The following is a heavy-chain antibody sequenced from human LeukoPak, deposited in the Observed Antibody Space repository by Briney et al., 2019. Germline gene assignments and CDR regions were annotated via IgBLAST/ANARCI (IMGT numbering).Heavy chain of an antibody. Sequence: SKTLSLTCAVSAYSISSGYYWGWIRQPPGKGLEWIGSIYYSGSTYYNPSLKSRVTMSVDTSRNQFSLKLSSVTAADTAVYYCARGSLATVDRYNWFDPWGKGTLVTVSS. CDR2: IYYSGST. J-gene: IGHJ5*02. CDR3: ARGSLATVDRYNWFDP. D-gene: IGHD3-3*02. CDR1: AYSISSGYY. V-gene: IGHV4-38-2*01.